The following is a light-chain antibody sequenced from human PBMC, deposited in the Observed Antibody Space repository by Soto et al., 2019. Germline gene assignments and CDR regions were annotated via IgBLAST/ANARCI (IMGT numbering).Light chain of an antibody. V-gene: IGKV3-20*01. Sequence: IVLTQSPGTLSLSPGERATLSCRASQSVSNNYLAWYQQKPGQAPRLLIYGASSRATGIPDRFSGSGSGTDFTITISRLEPEDFAVYYCQQYGSSPGTFGQGTKVEVK. CDR1: QSVSNNY. CDR2: GAS. J-gene: IGKJ1*01. CDR3: QQYGSSPGT.